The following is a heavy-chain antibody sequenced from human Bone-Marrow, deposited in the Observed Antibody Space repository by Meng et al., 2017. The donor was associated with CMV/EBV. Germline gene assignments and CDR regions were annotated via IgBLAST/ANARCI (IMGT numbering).Heavy chain of an antibody. J-gene: IGHJ4*02. CDR2: IYNTGST. CDR1: GGSISEYY. V-gene: IGHV4-59*01. CDR3: ARGHWLVRYFDY. Sequence: SETLSLTCSVSGGSISEYYWSWIRQSPGKGLEWIGYIYNTGSTNYNPSLKSRVIISFDTSKNHFSLKLSSVTAADTAVYFCARGHWLVRYFDYWGQGTLVIVSS. D-gene: IGHD6-19*01.